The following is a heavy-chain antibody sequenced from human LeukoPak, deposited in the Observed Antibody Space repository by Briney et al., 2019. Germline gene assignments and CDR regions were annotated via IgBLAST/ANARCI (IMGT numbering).Heavy chain of an antibody. CDR2: IPTSGISV. CDR3: TRAEGLGPGAHFDQ. CDR1: GFSLSRFY. V-gene: IGHV3-11*01. Sequence: PGGSLRLSCAASGFSLSRFYMSWVRQTPGKALEWISYIPTSGISVQYADSVRGRFTASRDDAMNSLHLQMDSLRVEDTAVYYCTRAEGLGPGAHFDQWSQGALVIVSS. J-gene: IGHJ4*02.